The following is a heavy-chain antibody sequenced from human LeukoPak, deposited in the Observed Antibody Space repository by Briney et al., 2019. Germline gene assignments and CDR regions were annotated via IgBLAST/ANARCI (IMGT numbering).Heavy chain of an antibody. V-gene: IGHV1-18*04. CDR3: AREIVVVVAATQQDAFDI. D-gene: IGHD2-15*01. Sequence: ASVKVSCKASGYTFTNYDINWVRQAPGQGLDWMGWMNTNSGYTNYAQKLQGRVTMTTDTSTSTAYMELRSLRSDDTAVYYCAREIVVVVAATQQDAFDIWGQGTMVTVSS. J-gene: IGHJ3*02. CDR1: GYTFTNYD. CDR2: MNTNSGYT.